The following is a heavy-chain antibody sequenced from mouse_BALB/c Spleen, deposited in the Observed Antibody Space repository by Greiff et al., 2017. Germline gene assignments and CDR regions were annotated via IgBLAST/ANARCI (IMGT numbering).Heavy chain of an antibody. CDR1: GFTFSSFG. D-gene: IGHD2-3*01. CDR2: ISSGSSTI. V-gene: IGHV5-17*02. J-gene: IGHJ4*01. CDR3: ARLGLLRWYAMDY. Sequence: EVQLVESGGGLVQPGGSRKLSCAASGFTFSSFGMHWVRQAPEKGLEWVAYISSGSSTIYYADTVKGRFTISRDNPKNTLFLQMTSLRSEDTAMYYCARLGLLRWYAMDYWGQGTSVTVSS.